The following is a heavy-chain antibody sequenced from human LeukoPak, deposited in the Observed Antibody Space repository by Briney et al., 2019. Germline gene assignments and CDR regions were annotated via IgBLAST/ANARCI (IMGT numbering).Heavy chain of an antibody. CDR2: INPGLGTT. Sequence: ASVKVSCKASGYTFTSYYMHWVRQAPGQGLEWMGIINPGLGTTSYAQKFQGRVTMTRDTSTTTVYMELSSLRSEDTAVYYCAKIVGASNGYFDYWGQGTLVTVSS. V-gene: IGHV1-46*01. CDR3: AKIVGASNGYFDY. D-gene: IGHD1-26*01. CDR1: GYTFTSYY. J-gene: IGHJ4*02.